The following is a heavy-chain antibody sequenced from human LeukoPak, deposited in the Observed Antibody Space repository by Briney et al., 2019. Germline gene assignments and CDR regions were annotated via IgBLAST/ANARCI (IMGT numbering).Heavy chain of an antibody. CDR1: GGSFSGYY. Sequence: SETLSLTCAVYGGSFSGYYWSWIRQPPGKGLEWIGEINHSGSTNYNPSLKSRVTISVDTSKNQFSLKLSSVTAADTAVYYCARSRPRYGSGSYYIPHFDYWGQGTLVTVSS. CDR3: ARSRPRYGSGSYYIPHFDY. CDR2: INHSGST. D-gene: IGHD3-10*01. J-gene: IGHJ4*02. V-gene: IGHV4-34*01.